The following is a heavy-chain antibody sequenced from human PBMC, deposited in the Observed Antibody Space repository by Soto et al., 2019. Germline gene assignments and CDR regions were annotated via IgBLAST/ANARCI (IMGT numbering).Heavy chain of an antibody. CDR3: ARDRHYDFWSGYGLYYYYGMDV. Sequence: PSETLSLTCTVSGGSVSSGSYYWSWIRQPPGKGLEWIGYIYYSGSTNYNPSLKSRVTISVDTSKNQFSLKLSSVTAADTAVYYCARDRHYDFWSGYGLYYYYGMDVWGQGTTVTVS. J-gene: IGHJ6*02. CDR1: GGSVSSGSYY. V-gene: IGHV4-61*01. D-gene: IGHD3-3*01. CDR2: IYYSGST.